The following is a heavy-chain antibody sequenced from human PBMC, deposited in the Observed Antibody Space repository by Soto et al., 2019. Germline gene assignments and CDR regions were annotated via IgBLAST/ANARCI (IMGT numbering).Heavy chain of an antibody. CDR2: ISAYNGNT. D-gene: IGHD3-3*01. CDR1: GYTFTSYG. J-gene: IGHJ6*04. CDR3: ARERYDFWSGSRVQMDV. V-gene: IGHV1-18*04. Sequence: GASVKVSCKASGYTFTSYGISWVRQAPGQGLEWMGWISAYNGNTNYAQKLQGRVTMTTDTSTSTAYMELRSLRSDDTAVYYCARERYDFWSGSRVQMDVWGKGTTVTVSS.